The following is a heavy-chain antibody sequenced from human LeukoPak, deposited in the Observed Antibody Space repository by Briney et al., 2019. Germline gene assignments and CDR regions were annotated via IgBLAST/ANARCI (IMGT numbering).Heavy chain of an antibody. V-gene: IGHV3-23*01. CDR1: GFTFSSYA. CDR2: ISGSGGST. J-gene: IGHJ5*02. Sequence: GGSLRLSCAASGFTFSSYAMSWVRQAPGKGLEWVSVISGSGGSTYYADSVKGRFTISRDNSKNTLYLQMNSLRAEDTAVYYCAKDADYGDYVAYTNWFDPWGQGTLVTVSS. D-gene: IGHD4-17*01. CDR3: AKDADYGDYVAYTNWFDP.